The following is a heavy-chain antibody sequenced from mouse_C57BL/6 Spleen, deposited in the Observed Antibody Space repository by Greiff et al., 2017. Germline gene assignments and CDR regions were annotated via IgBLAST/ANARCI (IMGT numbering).Heavy chain of an antibody. D-gene: IGHD2-1*01. CDR2: IDPSDSYT. Sequence: QVQLQQPGAELVRPGTSVKLSCKASGYTFTSYWMHWVKQRPGQGLEWIGVIDPSDSYTNYNQKFKGKATLTVDTSSSTAYMQLSSLTSEDSAIYYCARVTIYPNYYYAMDYWGQGTSVTVSS. CDR1: GYTFTSYW. CDR3: ARVTIYPNYYYAMDY. V-gene: IGHV1-59*01. J-gene: IGHJ4*01.